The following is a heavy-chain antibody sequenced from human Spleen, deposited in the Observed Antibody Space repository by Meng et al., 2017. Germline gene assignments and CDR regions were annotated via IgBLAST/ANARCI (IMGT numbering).Heavy chain of an antibody. CDR1: GGSISSGGYY. D-gene: IGHD1-14*01. CDR3: ASGPRGPDQMYYFDY. J-gene: IGHJ4*02. CDR2: IYYSGST. Sequence: QVQLQESGPGLVKPSQTLSLTCTVSGGSISSGGYYWSWIRQHPGKGLEWIGYIYYSGSTYYNPSLKSLVTISVDKSKNQFSLKLSSVTAADTAVYYCASGPRGPDQMYYFDYWGQGTLVTVSS. V-gene: IGHV4-31*01.